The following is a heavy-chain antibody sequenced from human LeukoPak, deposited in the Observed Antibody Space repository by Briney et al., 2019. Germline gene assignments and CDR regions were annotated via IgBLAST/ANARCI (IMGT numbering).Heavy chain of an antibody. CDR1: GGSISSYY. CDR2: IYYSGST. D-gene: IGHD3-10*01. J-gene: IGHJ4*02. Sequence: SETLSLTCTVSGGSISSYYWSWIRQPPGKGLEWIVYIYYSGSTNYNPSLKSRVTISVDTSKNQFSLKLSSVTAADTAVYYCARLDQPVRGVIMPFDYWGQGTLVTVSS. CDR3: ARLDQPVRGVIMPFDY. V-gene: IGHV4-59*01.